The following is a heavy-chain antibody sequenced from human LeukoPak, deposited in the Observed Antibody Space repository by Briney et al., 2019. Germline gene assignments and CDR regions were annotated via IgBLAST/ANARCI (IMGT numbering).Heavy chain of an antibody. D-gene: IGHD3-3*01. J-gene: IGHJ6*02. Sequence: GGSLQISCQGSGYRFTCYWIGWVRLVPGKGLEWMGMLYPGDSDTRYSPSFQGQVTISADKSISTAYLQWSSLKASDTAMYYCARHGVTISYGMDVWGQGTTVTVSS. V-gene: IGHV5-51*01. CDR1: GYRFTCYW. CDR3: ARHGVTISYGMDV. CDR2: LYPGDSDT.